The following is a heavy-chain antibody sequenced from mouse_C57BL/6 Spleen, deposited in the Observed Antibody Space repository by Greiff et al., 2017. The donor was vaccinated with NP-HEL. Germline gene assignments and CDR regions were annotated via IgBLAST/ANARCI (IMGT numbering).Heavy chain of an antibody. J-gene: IGHJ1*03. Sequence: QVQLQQSGAELVMPGASVKLSCKASGYTFTSYWMHWVKQRPGQGLEWIGEIDPSDSYTNYNQKFKGKSTLTVDKSSSTAYMQLSSLTSEDSAVYYCARRTVARYFDVWGTGTTVTVSS. D-gene: IGHD1-1*01. CDR3: ARRTVARYFDV. CDR2: IDPSDSYT. CDR1: GYTFTSYW. V-gene: IGHV1-69*01.